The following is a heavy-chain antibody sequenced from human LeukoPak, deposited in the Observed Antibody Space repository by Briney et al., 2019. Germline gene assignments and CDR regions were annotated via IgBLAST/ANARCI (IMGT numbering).Heavy chain of an antibody. CDR2: INTDGSSP. J-gene: IGHJ4*02. V-gene: IGHV3-74*01. D-gene: IGHD6-6*01. CDR3: ARGGTSTAARPVDY. CDR1: GFTFSAYW. Sequence: GGSLRLSCAASGFTFSAYWMHWVRQAPGKGLVWVSRINTDGSSPTYAASVKGRFTISRDNAKNTLYLQMNSLTAEDTAVYYCARGGTSTAARPVDYWGQGTLVTVSS.